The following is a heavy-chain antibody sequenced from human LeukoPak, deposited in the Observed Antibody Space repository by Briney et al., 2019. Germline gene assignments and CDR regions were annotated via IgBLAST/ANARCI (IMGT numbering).Heavy chain of an antibody. CDR3: ARETLWFGELPDAFDI. Sequence: SETLSLTCTVSGGSISSYYWSWIRQPPGKGLEWIGYIHYSGSTNYNPSLKSRVTISVDTSKNQFSLKLSSVTAADTAVYYCARETLWFGELPDAFDIWGQGTMVTVSS. CDR1: GGSISSYY. J-gene: IGHJ3*02. D-gene: IGHD3-10*01. V-gene: IGHV4-59*01. CDR2: IHYSGST.